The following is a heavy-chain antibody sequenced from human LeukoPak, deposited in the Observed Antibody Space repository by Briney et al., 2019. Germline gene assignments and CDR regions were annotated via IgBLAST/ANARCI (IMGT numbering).Heavy chain of an antibody. D-gene: IGHD3-10*02. CDR1: GFTFSNYA. J-gene: IGHJ4*02. CDR3: AKARTDMFSLSWFDY. V-gene: IGHV3-23*01. CDR2: ISAYGDSK. Sequence: GGSLRLSCAASGFTFSNYATSWVRQAPGKGLEWVSGISAYGDSKYYADYVNGRFTISRDNSKNNLYLQMNSLRAEDTAVYYCAKARTDMFSLSWFDYWGQGTLVTVSS.